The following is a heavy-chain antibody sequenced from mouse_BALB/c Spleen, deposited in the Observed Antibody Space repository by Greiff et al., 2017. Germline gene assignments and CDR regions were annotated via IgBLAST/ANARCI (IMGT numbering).Heavy chain of an antibody. CDR2: ISYDGSN. V-gene: IGHV3-6*02. CDR1: GYSITSGYY. D-gene: IGHD2-1*01. J-gene: IGHJ4*01. Sequence: EVKLQESGPGLVKPSQSLSLTCSVTGYSITSGYYWNWIRQFPGNKLEWMGYISYDGSNNYNPSLKNRISITRDTSKNQFFLKLNSVTTEDTATYYCARVGYGNSYAMDYWGQGTSVTVSS. CDR3: ARVGYGNSYAMDY.